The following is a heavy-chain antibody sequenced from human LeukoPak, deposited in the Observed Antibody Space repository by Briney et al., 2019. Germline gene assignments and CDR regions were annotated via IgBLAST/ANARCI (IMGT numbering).Heavy chain of an antibody. CDR2: IHSSGST. CDR3: VRDRGGF. CDR1: GGSMTNYY. J-gene: IGHJ4*02. D-gene: IGHD3-10*01. Sequence: SETLSLTCTVSGGSMTNYYWNWMRQPPGKGLEWIGNIHSSGSTHYKSSLKSRMTISIDTSKNQVFLKLTSVTAADTVVYYCVRDRGGFWGQGTLVTVSS. V-gene: IGHV4-59*01.